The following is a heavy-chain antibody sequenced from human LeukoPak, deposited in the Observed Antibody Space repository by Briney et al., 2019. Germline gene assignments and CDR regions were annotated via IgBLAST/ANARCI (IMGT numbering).Heavy chain of an antibody. CDR1: GYTFTIYA. J-gene: IGHJ4*02. CDR3: ARDSGGTTGREYFDY. V-gene: IGHV1-46*01. CDR2: INPSGGST. D-gene: IGHD4-17*01. Sequence: ASVKVSFKASGYTFTIYAMHWVRQAPGQGLEWMGIINPSGGSTSYAQKFQGRVTMTRDTSTCTVYMELSSLRSEDTAVYYCARDSGGTTGREYFDYWGQGTLVTVSS.